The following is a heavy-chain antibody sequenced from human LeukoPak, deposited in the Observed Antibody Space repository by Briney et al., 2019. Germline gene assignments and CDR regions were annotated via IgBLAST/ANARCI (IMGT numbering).Heavy chain of an antibody. D-gene: IGHD3-16*02. J-gene: IGHJ4*02. Sequence: GGSLRLSCAASGFTFSSYAMHWVRQAPGKGLEWVTIISYDGTNKYYADSVKGRFTISRDNSKNTLYLQMNSLRAEDTAVYYCAKDPTIWGSYRYGYYFDYWGQGTLVTVSS. CDR3: AKDPTIWGSYRYGYYFDY. CDR1: GFTFSSYA. CDR2: ISYDGTNK. V-gene: IGHV3-30*04.